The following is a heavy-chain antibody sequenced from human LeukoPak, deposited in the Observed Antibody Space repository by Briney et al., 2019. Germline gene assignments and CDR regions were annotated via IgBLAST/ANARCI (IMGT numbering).Heavy chain of an antibody. CDR3: ARLVGEVTTVWWFDP. D-gene: IGHD4-17*01. V-gene: IGHV5-51*01. Sequence: GESLKISFKGSGYSFTTYWNDWVPEIPGKGLEVMGRNYPGDSDTRYSPSFQGQVTISADQSISTAYLQWSSLKASDPAMYYCARLVGEVTTVWWFDPWGQGTLVTVSS. CDR2: NYPGDSDT. J-gene: IGHJ5*02. CDR1: GYSFTTYW.